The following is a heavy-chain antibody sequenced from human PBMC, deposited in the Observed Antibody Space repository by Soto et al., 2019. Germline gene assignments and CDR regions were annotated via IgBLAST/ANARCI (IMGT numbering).Heavy chain of an antibody. CDR2: MNPNSGNT. CDR3: ARGITIFGVVPG. D-gene: IGHD3-3*01. V-gene: IGHV1-8*01. Sequence: ASVKVSCKSSGYTFTSYDINWVRQATGQGLEWMGWMNPNSGNTGYAQKFQGRVTMTRNTSISTAYMELSSLRSEDTAVYYCARGITIFGVVPGWGQGTLVTVSS. CDR1: GYTFTSYD. J-gene: IGHJ4*02.